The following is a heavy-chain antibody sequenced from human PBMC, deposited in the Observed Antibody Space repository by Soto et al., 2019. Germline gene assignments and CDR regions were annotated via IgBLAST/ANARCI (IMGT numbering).Heavy chain of an antibody. D-gene: IGHD2-15*01. CDR2: IIPILGIA. J-gene: IGHJ4*02. CDR1: GGTFSSYT. V-gene: IGHV1-69*04. CDR3: ARDGGGYCSGGSCRQFDY. Sequence: SVKVSCKASGGTFSSYTISWVRQAPGQGLEWMGRIIPILGIANYVQKFQGRVTITADKSTSTAYMELSSLRSEDTAVYYCARDGGGYCSGGSCRQFDYWGQGTLVTVSS.